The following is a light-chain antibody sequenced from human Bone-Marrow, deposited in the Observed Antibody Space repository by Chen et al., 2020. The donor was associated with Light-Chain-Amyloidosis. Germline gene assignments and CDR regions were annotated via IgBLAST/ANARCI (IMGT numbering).Light chain of an antibody. CDR2: RDT. J-gene: IGLJ2*01. V-gene: IGLV3-25*03. Sequence: SYELTQPPSVSVSPGQTARITCSGDDLPTKYAYWYQQKPGQAPVLVIHRDTERPSGISERFSGSSSGKTATLTISGVQAEDEADYHCQSADSSGTYEVIFGGGTKLIVL. CDR1: DLPTKY. CDR3: QSADSSGTYEVI.